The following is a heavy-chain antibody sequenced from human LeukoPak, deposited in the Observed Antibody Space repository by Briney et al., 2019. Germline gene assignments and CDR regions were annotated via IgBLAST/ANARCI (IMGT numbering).Heavy chain of an antibody. CDR2: ISWNSGSI. D-gene: IGHD3-22*01. V-gene: IGHV3-9*01. J-gene: IGHJ3*02. CDR3: AKTNYYDSSGYYGGHAFDI. Sequence: GGSLRLSCAASGFTFDGYAMHWVRQAPGKGLEWVSGISWNSGSIGYADSVKGRFTISRDNAKNSLYLQMNSLRAEDTALYYCAKTNYYDSSGYYGGHAFDIWGQGTMVTVSS. CDR1: GFTFDGYA.